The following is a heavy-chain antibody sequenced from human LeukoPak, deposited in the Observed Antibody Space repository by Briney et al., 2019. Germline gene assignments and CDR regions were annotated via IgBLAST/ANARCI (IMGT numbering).Heavy chain of an antibody. CDR3: AHSHGYSYGVWYFDY. Sequence: SGPTLVKPTQTLTLTCTFSGFSLSTSGVGVGWVRQPPGKALEWLALIYWNDDKRYSPSLKSRLTITKDTSKNQVVLTMTNMDPVDTATYYCAHSHGYSYGVWYFDYWGQGTLVTVSS. V-gene: IGHV2-5*01. CDR1: GFSLSTSGVG. D-gene: IGHD5-18*01. J-gene: IGHJ4*02. CDR2: IYWNDDK.